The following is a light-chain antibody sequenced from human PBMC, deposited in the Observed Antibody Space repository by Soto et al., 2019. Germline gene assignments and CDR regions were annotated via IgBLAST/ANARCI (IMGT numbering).Light chain of an antibody. Sequence: AIQMTQSPSSLSASVGDRVTITCRASQGIRNDLGWYQQKPGKAPKLLIYATSYLQSGVPSRFSGSGSGTDFTLTISSLQPEDFANYYCLHDYSYPQTFGQGTKVEIK. CDR3: LHDYSYPQT. V-gene: IGKV1-6*01. CDR1: QGIRND. J-gene: IGKJ1*01. CDR2: ATS.